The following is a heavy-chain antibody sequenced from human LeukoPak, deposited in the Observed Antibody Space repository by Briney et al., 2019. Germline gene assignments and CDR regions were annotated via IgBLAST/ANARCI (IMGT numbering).Heavy chain of an antibody. V-gene: IGHV3-7*01. Sequence: GSLRLSCAASGFTFSSYWMSWVRQAPGKGLEWVANIKQGGSEKDYVDSVKGRFTISRDNAKNSLYLQMNSLRAEDTAVYYCARDVYDYGDPNWFDPWGQGTLVTVSS. CDR2: IKQGGSEK. CDR1: GFTFSSYW. CDR3: ARDVYDYGDPNWFDP. J-gene: IGHJ5*02. D-gene: IGHD4-17*01.